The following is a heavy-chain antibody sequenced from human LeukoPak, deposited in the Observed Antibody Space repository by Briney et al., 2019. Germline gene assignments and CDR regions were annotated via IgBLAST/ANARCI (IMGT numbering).Heavy chain of an antibody. CDR2: ISAYNGNT. CDR3: ARVAYYYDSSGYYPPYYFDY. D-gene: IGHD3-22*01. Sequence: ASVKVSCKASGGTFSSYAISWVRQAPGQGLEWMGWISAYNGNTNYAQKLQGRVTMTTDTSTSTAYMELRSLRSDDTAVYYCARVAYYYDSSGYYPPYYFDYWGQGTLVTVSS. J-gene: IGHJ4*02. CDR1: GGTFSSYA. V-gene: IGHV1-18*01.